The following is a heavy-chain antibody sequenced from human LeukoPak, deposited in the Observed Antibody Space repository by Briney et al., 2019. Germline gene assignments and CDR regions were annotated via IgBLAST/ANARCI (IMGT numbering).Heavy chain of an antibody. CDR2: TYYSGST. CDR1: GGSISSGDYY. Sequence: SQTLSLTCTVSGGSISSGDYYWSWIRQPPGKGLEWIGYTYYSGSTYYNPSLKSRVTISVDTSKNQFSLKLSSVTAADTAVYYCARRSGYSYGLDYWGQGTLVTVSS. J-gene: IGHJ4*02. CDR3: ARRSGYSYGLDY. V-gene: IGHV4-30-4*01. D-gene: IGHD5-18*01.